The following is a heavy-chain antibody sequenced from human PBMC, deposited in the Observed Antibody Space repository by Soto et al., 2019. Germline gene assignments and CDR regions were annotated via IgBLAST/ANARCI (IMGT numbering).Heavy chain of an antibody. CDR1: GFTFSTYG. CDR2: IWYDGSNK. D-gene: IGHD5-18*01. CDR3: GRDGALGDTAVVDS. J-gene: IGHJ4*02. Sequence: VQLVESGGGVVQPGKSLRLSCTASGFTFSTYGMHWVRQAPGKGLEWVAVIWYDGSNKYNGDSLKGRFTISRDNSKNTLYLQMNNLRAEDTAVYYCGRDGALGDTAVVDSWGQGTLVTVSS. V-gene: IGHV3-33*01.